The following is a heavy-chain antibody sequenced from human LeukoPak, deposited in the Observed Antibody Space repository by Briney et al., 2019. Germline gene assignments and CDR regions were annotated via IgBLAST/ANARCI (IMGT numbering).Heavy chain of an antibody. D-gene: IGHD3-16*02. CDR2: ISSSGSTI. Sequence: GGSLRLSCAASGFTFSSYAMSWVRQAPGKGLEWVSYISSSGSTIYYADSVKGRFTISRDNAKNSLYLQMNSLRAEDTAVYYCARGDRETVIDYWGQGTLVTVSS. V-gene: IGHV3-48*04. CDR1: GFTFSSYA. CDR3: ARGDRETVIDY. J-gene: IGHJ4*02.